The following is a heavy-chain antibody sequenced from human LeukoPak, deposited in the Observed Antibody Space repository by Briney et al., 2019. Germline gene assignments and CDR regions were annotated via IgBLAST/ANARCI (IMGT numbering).Heavy chain of an antibody. Sequence: ASVKVSCKASGYTFTSYGISWVRQAPGQGLEWMGWISAYNGNTNYAQKLQGRVTMTTDTSTSTAYMELSSLRSEDTAVYYCARTYYYGSGSPHTLDYWGQGTLVTVSS. D-gene: IGHD3-10*01. J-gene: IGHJ4*02. CDR2: ISAYNGNT. V-gene: IGHV1-18*01. CDR1: GYTFTSYG. CDR3: ARTYYYGSGSPHTLDY.